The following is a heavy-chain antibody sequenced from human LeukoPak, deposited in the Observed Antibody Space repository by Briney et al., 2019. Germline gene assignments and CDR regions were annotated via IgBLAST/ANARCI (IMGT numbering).Heavy chain of an antibody. J-gene: IGHJ6*03. V-gene: IGHV1-2*02. CDR2: INPNSGGT. CDR1: GYTFTGYY. CDR3: ARGYSGYLNPYYYMDV. D-gene: IGHD5-12*01. Sequence: ASVKVSCKASGYTFTGYYMHWVRQAPGQGLEWMGWINPNSGGTNYAQKFQGRVTMTRDTSISTAHMELSRLRSDDTAVYYCARGYSGYLNPYYYMDVWGKGTTVTVSS.